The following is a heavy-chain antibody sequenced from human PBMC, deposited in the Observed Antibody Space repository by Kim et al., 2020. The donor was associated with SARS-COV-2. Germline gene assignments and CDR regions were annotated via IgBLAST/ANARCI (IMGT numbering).Heavy chain of an antibody. D-gene: IGHD3-3*01. CDR2: ISGSGGST. J-gene: IGHJ4*02. CDR1: GFTFSSYA. V-gene: IGHV3-23*01. CDR3: AKDGALGGITIFGADPGTGY. Sequence: GGSLRLSCAASGFTFSSYAMSWVRQAPGKGLEWVSAISGSGGSTYYADSVKGRFTISRDNSKNTLYLQMNSLRAEDTAVYYCAKDGALGGITIFGADPGTGYWGQGTLVTVSS.